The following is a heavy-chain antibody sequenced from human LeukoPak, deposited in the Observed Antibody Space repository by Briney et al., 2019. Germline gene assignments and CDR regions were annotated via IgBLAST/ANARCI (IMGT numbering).Heavy chain of an antibody. J-gene: IGHJ4*02. CDR3: TRGGGGSFPHY. V-gene: IGHV3-30*03. D-gene: IGHD2-21*01. CDR2: IASDGNDK. Sequence: GRSLRLSCAASGFTFSSYGMHWVRQAPGKGLEWVAVIASDGNDKKCADSVKGRFTISRDNTKNTLYLQMNSLRAEDTAVYYCTRGGGGSFPHYWGQGTLVTVSS. CDR1: GFTFSSYG.